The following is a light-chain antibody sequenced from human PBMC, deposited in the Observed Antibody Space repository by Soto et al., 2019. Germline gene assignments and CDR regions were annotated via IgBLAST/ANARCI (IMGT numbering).Light chain of an antibody. CDR2: GAS. J-gene: IGKJ1*01. Sequence: EIVMTQSPATLSVSPGERATLSCRASQSITSSYLAWYQQKPGQAPRLLIYGASYRATGIPDRFSGSGSGTDLTLTISRLEPEDFAVYYCHQYGRSPSAFGQGTKVDIX. V-gene: IGKV3-20*01. CDR1: QSITSSY. CDR3: HQYGRSPSA.